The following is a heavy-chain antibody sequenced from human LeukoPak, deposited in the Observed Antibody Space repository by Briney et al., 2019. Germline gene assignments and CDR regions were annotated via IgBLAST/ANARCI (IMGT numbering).Heavy chain of an antibody. CDR2: IIPIFGTA. CDR1: GGTFSSYA. D-gene: IGHD3-9*01. Sequence: ASVKVSCKASGGTFSSYAISWVRQAPGQGLEWMGGIIPIFGTANYAQKFQGRVTITADKSTSTAYMELSSLRSEDTAVYYCARGPWDDILTGYPPGWFDPWGQGTLVTVSS. J-gene: IGHJ5*02. V-gene: IGHV1-69*06. CDR3: ARGPWDDILTGYPPGWFDP.